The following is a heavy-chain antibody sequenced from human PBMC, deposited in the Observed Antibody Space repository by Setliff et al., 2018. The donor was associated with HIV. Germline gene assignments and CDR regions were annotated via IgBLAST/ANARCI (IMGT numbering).Heavy chain of an antibody. Sequence: ASVKVSCKASGYTFTGYYIHWVRQAPGQGLEWMGWINPNSGGTNYAQKFQGWVTMTRDTSISTAYMELTRLRSDDTAVYYWARGTRVGANDAFDIWGQGTMVTVSS. J-gene: IGHJ3*02. CDR1: GYTFTGYY. CDR2: INPNSGGT. CDR3: ARGTRVGANDAFDI. D-gene: IGHD1-26*01. V-gene: IGHV1-2*04.